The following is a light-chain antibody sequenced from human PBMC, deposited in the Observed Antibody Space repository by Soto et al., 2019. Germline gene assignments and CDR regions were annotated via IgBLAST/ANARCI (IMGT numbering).Light chain of an antibody. V-gene: IGLV2-14*01. CDR2: EVS. CDR3: SSYTTSATLV. CDR1: SNDIGYYNY. J-gene: IGLJ3*02. Sequence: QSALTQPASVSGSPGQSITISCTGTSNDIGYYNYVSWYQQHPGKAPKLMIYEVSNRPSGVSNRFSGSKSGNMASLTISGLQAEDEADYYCSSYTTSATLVFGGGTKLTVL.